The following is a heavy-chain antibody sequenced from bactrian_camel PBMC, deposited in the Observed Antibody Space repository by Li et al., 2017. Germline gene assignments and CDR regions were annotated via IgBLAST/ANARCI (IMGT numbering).Heavy chain of an antibody. CDR1: GYTFNTYS. D-gene: IGHD3*01. J-gene: IGHJ4*01. CDR3: AAAKGLPDLLRGGYLSARSYNY. V-gene: IGHV3S1*01. Sequence: HVQLVESGGGSALAGGSVRLSCAVSGYTFNTYSWFRQAPGQEREGVAAIDTGDGSTYYLNSVEGRFTISHDNAKNTLYLQMNSLKPEDTAIYYCAAAKGLPDLLRGGYLSARSYNYWGRGTQVTVS. CDR2: IDTGDGST.